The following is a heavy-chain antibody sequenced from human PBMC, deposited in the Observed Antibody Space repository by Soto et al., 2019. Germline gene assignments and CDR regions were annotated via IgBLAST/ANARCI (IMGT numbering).Heavy chain of an antibody. V-gene: IGHV3-15*07. D-gene: IGHD4-17*01. J-gene: IGHJ4*02. Sequence: EVQLVESGGGFVESGGSLRLSCAASGFSFKDACMTWVRQAPGKGLEWVGRIKSSTDGGTADYGAAVKGSFTMSRDDSKDTMYLHMDGLKREDTGADYYTSFYRLRGRLFDNWGPVNQVNVSS. CDR2: IKSSTDGGTA. CDR3: TSFYRLRGRLFDN. CDR1: GFSFKDAC.